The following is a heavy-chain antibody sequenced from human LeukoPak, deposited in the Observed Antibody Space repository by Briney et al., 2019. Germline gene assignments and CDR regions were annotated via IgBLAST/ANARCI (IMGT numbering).Heavy chain of an antibody. Sequence: ASVTVSCKASGYTFTSYGVSWVRQAPGQGLEWLGWISPSNGNTNYAQKLQGRVTMTTDTSTSTAYMELRSLRSDDTAVYYCARGGLMYYFDYWGQGTLVTVSS. D-gene: IGHD3-16*01. V-gene: IGHV1-18*01. CDR1: GYTFTSYG. CDR2: ISPSNGNT. CDR3: ARGGLMYYFDY. J-gene: IGHJ4*02.